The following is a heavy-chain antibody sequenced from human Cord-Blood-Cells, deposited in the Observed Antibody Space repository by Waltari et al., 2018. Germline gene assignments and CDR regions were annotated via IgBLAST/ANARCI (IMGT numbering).Heavy chain of an antibody. V-gene: IGHV3-23*01. CDR3: AKDGRELGTIDY. D-gene: IGHD7-27*01. CDR2: ISGSGGST. J-gene: IGHJ4*02. CDR1: GFTFSSYA. Sequence: EVQLLESGGGLVQPGGSLRLSCAASGFTFSSYAMSWVRQAPGQGLGWVSAISGSGGSTYYADSVKGRFTISRDNSKNTLYLQMNSLRAEDTAVYYCAKDGRELGTIDYWGQGTLVTVSS.